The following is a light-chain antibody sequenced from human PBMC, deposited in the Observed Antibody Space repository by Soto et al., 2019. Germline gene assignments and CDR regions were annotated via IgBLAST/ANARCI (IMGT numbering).Light chain of an antibody. J-gene: IGLJ1*01. CDR3: SSYTTSNTYV. Sequence: QSVLTQPPSVSGSPGQSVAISCTGTSSDVGSYNRVSWYQQPPGTAPKLMIYEVSNRPSGVPDRFSGSKSGNTASLTISGLQAEDEADYYWSSYTTSNTYVFGTGTKVTVL. V-gene: IGLV2-18*02. CDR1: SSDVGSYNR. CDR2: EVS.